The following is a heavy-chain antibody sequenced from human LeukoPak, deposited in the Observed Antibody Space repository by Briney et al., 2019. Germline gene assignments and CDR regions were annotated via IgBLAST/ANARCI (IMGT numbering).Heavy chain of an antibody. Sequence: PSETLSLTCAVYGGSFSGYYWSWIRQPPGKGLEWIGEINHSGSTNYNPSLKSRVTISVDTSKNQFSLKLSSVTAADTAVYYCARGLPGFDYWGQGTLVTVSS. CDR1: GGSFSGYY. J-gene: IGHJ4*02. CDR2: INHSGST. D-gene: IGHD3-10*01. CDR3: ARGLPGFDY. V-gene: IGHV4-34*01.